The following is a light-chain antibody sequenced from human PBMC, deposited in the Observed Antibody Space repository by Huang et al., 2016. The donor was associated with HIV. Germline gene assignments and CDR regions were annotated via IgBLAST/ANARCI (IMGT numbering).Light chain of an antibody. V-gene: IGKV3-11*01. CDR2: DAS. CDR1: QSVSSY. Sequence: EIVLTQSPATLSLSPGERATRSCRASQSVSSYLAWYQQKPGQAPRLLIYDASNRATGIPARFSGSGSGTDFTLTISSLEPEDFAVYYCQQRSNSFLTFGGGTKVEIK. CDR3: QQRSNSFLT. J-gene: IGKJ4*01.